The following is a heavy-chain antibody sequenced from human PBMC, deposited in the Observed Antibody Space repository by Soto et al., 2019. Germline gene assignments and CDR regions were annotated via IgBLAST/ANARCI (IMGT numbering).Heavy chain of an antibody. CDR2: ISGSGGST. D-gene: IGHD3-3*01. V-gene: IGHV3-23*01. Sequence: GGSLRLSCAASGFTFSSYAMSWVRQAPGKGLEWVSAISGSGGSTYYADSVKGRFTISRDNSKNTLYLQMNSLRAEDTAVYYCAKTYYDFWSGYYGPFDYWGQGTLVTVSS. CDR1: GFTFSSYA. CDR3: AKTYYDFWSGYYGPFDY. J-gene: IGHJ4*02.